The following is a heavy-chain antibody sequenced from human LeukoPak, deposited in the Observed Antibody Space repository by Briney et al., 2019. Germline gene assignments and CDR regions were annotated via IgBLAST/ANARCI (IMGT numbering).Heavy chain of an antibody. CDR1: GFMFRNYA. CDR3: GKDRSFWNGADPDF. J-gene: IGHJ4*02. D-gene: IGHD3-3*01. V-gene: IGHV3-23*01. Sequence: GGSLRLSCGASGFMFRNYAMTWVRQGPGKGLEWVAGISGSGDTTNYEESVRGRFTISRDNAQNILYLEMNSLRGDDTAVYYCGKDRSFWNGADPDFWGQGTLGTVSS. CDR2: ISGSGDTT.